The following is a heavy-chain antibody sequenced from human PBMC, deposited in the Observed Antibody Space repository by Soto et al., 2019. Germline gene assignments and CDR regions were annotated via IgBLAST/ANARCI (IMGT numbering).Heavy chain of an antibody. J-gene: IGHJ4*02. CDR3: AKRPDMVRGVIEE. V-gene: IGHV3-23*01. D-gene: IGHD3-10*01. CDR2: ISGSGGST. Sequence: GGSLRLSCVASGFTFSSYAMSWVRQAPGKGLEWVSAISGSGGSTYYADSVKGRFTISRDNSKNTLYLQMNSLRAEDTAVYYCAKRPDMVRGVIEEWGQGTLVTVSS. CDR1: GFTFSSYA.